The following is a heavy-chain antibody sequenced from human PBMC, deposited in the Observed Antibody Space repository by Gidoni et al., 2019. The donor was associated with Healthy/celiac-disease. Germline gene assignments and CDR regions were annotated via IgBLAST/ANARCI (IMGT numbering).Heavy chain of an antibody. CDR3: AKDPRRARWDEGPEYFQH. CDR1: GFTFRSYA. J-gene: IGHJ1*01. D-gene: IGHD1-26*01. CDR2: ISGSGGRT. V-gene: IGHV3-23*01. Sequence: EVQLLASGGGLVQPGGSLRLSCAASGFTFRSYAMGWVRQAPGKGLEGFAAISGSGGRTYYADPVKGRFTISRDNSKNTLYLQMNSLRAEDTAVYYCAKDPRRARWDEGPEYFQHWGQGTLVTVSS.